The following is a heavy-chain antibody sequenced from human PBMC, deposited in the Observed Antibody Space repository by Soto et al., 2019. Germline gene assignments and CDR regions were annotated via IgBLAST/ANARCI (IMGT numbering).Heavy chain of an antibody. V-gene: IGHV3-74*01. CDR2: INVDGRGT. CDR1: GFTFSGGW. J-gene: IGHJ4*02. Sequence: EVQLVESGGGLVQPGGSLRLSCEASGFTFSGGWMHWVRQAQGKGRVWVSRINVDGRGTGTPALGRGEFPISRKDPRKGLVWVSRINCDGSGTSYADFVKGRFTISRDDAKNTLFLQMNGLRAEDTAVYYCARGIFGSGTANDYWGQGTLVTVSS. CDR3: FVKGRFTISRDDAKNTLFLQMNGLRAEDTAVYYCARGIFGSGTANDY. D-gene: IGHD2-21*01.